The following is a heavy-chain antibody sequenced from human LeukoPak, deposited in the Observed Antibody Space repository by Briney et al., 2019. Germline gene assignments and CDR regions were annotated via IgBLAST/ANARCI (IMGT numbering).Heavy chain of an antibody. V-gene: IGHV1-18*01. J-gene: IGHJ5*02. CDR3: ARLSTATRGKVDL. D-gene: IGHD4-11*01. CDR2: IRVYNGDT. CDR1: GYTFTSYG. Sequence: ASVKVSCKASGYTFTSYGISWVRQAPGQGLEWMGWIRVYNGDTNYAQKLQGRVTMTTDTSTSTAFMELRSLTSDDTAVYYCARLSTATRGKVDLWGQGTLVTVSS.